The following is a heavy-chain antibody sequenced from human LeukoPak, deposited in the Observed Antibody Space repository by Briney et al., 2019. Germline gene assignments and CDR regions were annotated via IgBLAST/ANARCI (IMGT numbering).Heavy chain of an antibody. CDR1: GFIFSHYA. D-gene: IGHD3-10*01. J-gene: IGHJ6*02. CDR3: ARRRSFGPRGLDV. Sequence: AGGSLRLSCTASGFIFSHYAIHWVRQAPGKGLEWVAVASDEGRNEYIADSVKGRLNISRDNSENTLYLHMTSLTTEDTAVYYCARRRSFGPRGLDVWGQGTTVSVSS. V-gene: IGHV3-30*04. CDR2: ASDEGRNE.